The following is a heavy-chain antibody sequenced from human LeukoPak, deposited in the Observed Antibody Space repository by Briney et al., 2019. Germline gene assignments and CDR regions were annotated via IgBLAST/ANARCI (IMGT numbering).Heavy chain of an antibody. CDR3: ASSRVRGQKAFDI. CDR1: GSTFSNYS. V-gene: IGHV3-21*01. Sequence: GGSLRLSCAASGSTFSNYSMNWVRQAPGKGLEWVSSISSSSRYIFSADSVKGRFTISRDNAKNSLYLQMNSLRDEDTAVYYCASSRVRGQKAFDIWGQGTMVTVSS. J-gene: IGHJ3*02. CDR2: ISSSSRYI. D-gene: IGHD3-10*01.